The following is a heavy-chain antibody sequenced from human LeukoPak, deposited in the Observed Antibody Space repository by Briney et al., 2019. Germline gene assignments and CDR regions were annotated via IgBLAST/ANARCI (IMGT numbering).Heavy chain of an antibody. CDR3: AAGYSSGWYSDY. D-gene: IGHD6-19*01. CDR1: GFTCSSYA. J-gene: IGHJ4*02. V-gene: IGHV3-23*01. CDR2: ISGSGGST. Sequence: SGGSLRLSCAASGFTCSSYAMSWVRQAPGKGLEWVSAISGSGGSTYYADSVKGRFTISRDISKNTLHLQMNSLRAEDTAVYYCAAGYSSGWYSDYWGQGTLVTVSS.